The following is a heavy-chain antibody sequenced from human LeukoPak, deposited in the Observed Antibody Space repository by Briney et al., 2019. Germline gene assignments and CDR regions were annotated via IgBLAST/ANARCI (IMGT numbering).Heavy chain of an antibody. CDR3: ARHRLSTSSGEGPTFFDY. V-gene: IGHV4-39*01. J-gene: IGHJ4*02. D-gene: IGHD6-6*01. CDR1: GGSISSSNY. CDR2: IYYSGST. Sequence: SETLSLTCAVSGGSISSSNYWSWIRQPPGKGLEWIGTIYYSGSTYYNSSLKSRVTISVDTSKNQFSLKLSSVTAADTAIYYCARHRLSTSSGEGPTFFDYWGQGTLVTVSS.